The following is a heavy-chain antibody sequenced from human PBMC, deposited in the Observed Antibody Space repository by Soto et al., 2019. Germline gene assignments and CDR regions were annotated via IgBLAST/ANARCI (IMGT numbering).Heavy chain of an antibody. CDR3: AKDRMYYDSSGYTAFDY. D-gene: IGHD3-22*01. J-gene: IGHJ4*02. Sequence: VQLVESGGGVVQPGRSLRLSCAASGFTFSSYGMHWVRQAPGKGLEWVAVISYDGSNKYYADSVKGRFTISRDNSKNTLYLQMNSLRAEDTAVYYCAKDRMYYDSSGYTAFDYWGQGTLVTVSS. V-gene: IGHV3-30*18. CDR2: ISYDGSNK. CDR1: GFTFSSYG.